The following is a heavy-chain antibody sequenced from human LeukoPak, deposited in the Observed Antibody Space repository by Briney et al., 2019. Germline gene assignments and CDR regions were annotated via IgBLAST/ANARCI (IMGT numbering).Heavy chain of an antibody. CDR3: ASPGGRLDY. CDR1: GFTFSSYS. CDR2: ISSSSSTI. Sequence: GGSLRLSCAASGFTFSSYSMNWVRQAPGKGLEWVSYISSSSSTIYYADSVKGRFTISRDNAKNSLYLQMNSLRAEDTAVYYCASPGGRLDYWGQGTLVTVSS. D-gene: IGHD1-14*01. V-gene: IGHV3-48*04. J-gene: IGHJ4*02.